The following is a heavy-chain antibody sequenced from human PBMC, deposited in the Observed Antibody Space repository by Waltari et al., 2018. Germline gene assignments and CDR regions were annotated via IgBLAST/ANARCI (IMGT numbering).Heavy chain of an antibody. CDR1: GGSISSYY. Sequence: QVQLQESGPGLVKPSETLSLTCTVSGGSISSYYWSWIRQPSGKGLEWIGYIYYSGSTNYNPSLKSRVTISVDTSKNQFSLKLSSVTAADTAVYYCARAKRESDFWSGYESDYMDVWGKGTTVTISS. CDR2: IYYSGST. CDR3: ARAKRESDFWSGYESDYMDV. D-gene: IGHD3-3*01. V-gene: IGHV4-59*01. J-gene: IGHJ6*03.